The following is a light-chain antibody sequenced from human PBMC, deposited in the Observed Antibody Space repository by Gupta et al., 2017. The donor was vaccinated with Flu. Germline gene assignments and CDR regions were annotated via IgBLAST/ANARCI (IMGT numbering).Light chain of an antibody. CDR3: QEYNSYQWT. CDR2: KTS. V-gene: IGKV1-5*03. J-gene: IGKJ1*01. CDR1: QSINNL. Sequence: GVIVTISCRASQSINNLLVWYQQKPGKAPNLLIYKTSSLQTGVPSRFSGSGSGTEFTLTISSLQPDDFATYYCQEYNSYQWTFGQGTKVEIK.